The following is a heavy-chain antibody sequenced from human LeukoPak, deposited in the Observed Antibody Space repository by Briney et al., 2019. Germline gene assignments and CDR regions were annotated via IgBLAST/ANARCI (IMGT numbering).Heavy chain of an antibody. V-gene: IGHV4-59*01. Sequence: SETLSLTCTVSGGSISSYYWSWIRQPPGKGLEWIGYIYYSGSTKYNPSLKSRVTISIDTSKNQFSLKLSSVTAADTAVYFCARRDFWSGYFDSWGQGTLVTVSS. CDR2: IYYSGST. CDR3: ARRDFWSGYFDS. CDR1: GGSISSYY. J-gene: IGHJ4*02. D-gene: IGHD3-3*01.